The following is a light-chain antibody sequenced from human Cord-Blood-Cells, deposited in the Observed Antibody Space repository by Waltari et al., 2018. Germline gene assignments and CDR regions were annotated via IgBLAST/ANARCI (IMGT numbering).Light chain of an antibody. CDR2: DTS. J-gene: IGLJ3*02. CDR3: LLSYSCARVV. CDR1: TGASTRGHS. V-gene: IGLV7-46*01. Sequence: QAVVTKGPSLTVSSGGSVTLPFGPRTGASTRGHSPSWSPQKPGQAPRTLIYDTSNNHSWTPARFSGSLLGGKAALTLSGAQPEDEAEYYCLLSYSCARVVFGGGTKLTVL.